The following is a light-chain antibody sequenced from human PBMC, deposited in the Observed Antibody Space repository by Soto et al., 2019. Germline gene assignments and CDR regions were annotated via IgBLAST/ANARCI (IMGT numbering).Light chain of an antibody. J-gene: IGKJ1*01. CDR1: HNVDSRY. V-gene: IGKV3-20*01. CDR2: GAS. CDR3: QQYDNAPPWT. Sequence: DIVLTQSPVTLSLSPGGRATLSCRASHNVDSRYLAWYQQRPGQAPRLVIFGASTRAPGIPDRFSGSGSGTDFTLTISGLEPEDFAVYYCQQYDNAPPWTFGPGTKVDIK.